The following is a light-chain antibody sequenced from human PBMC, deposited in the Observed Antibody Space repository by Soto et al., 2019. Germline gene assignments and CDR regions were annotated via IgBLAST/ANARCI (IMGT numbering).Light chain of an antibody. V-gene: IGKV2-28*01. CDR1: QSLLHSNGYNY. CDR2: LGS. Sequence: DIVMTQSPLSLPVTPGEPASISCRSSQSLLHSNGYNYLDWYLQKPGQSPQLLIYLGSNRASGVPDRFSGSGSGTDFTLKISRVEAEDVGVYYCLQATHWPHTFGQGPRWIS. CDR3: LQATHWPHT. J-gene: IGKJ2*01.